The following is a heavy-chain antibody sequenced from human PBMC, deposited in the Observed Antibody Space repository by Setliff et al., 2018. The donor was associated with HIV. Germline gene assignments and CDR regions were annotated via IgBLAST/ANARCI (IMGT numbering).Heavy chain of an antibody. Sequence: PGGSLRLSCAASGFTFSTYSMNWVRQAPGKGLEWVASIKQDGSEQYYVDSVKGRFTISRDNAKNSLHLQMNSLRVDDTAVYYCARDHGGKDYWGQGTLVTVS. J-gene: IGHJ4*02. CDR3: ARDHGGKDY. CDR1: GFTFSTYS. V-gene: IGHV3-7*01. CDR2: IKQDGSEQ.